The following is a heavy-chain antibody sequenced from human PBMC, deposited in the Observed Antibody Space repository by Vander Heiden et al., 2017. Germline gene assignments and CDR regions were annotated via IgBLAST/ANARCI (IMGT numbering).Heavy chain of an antibody. CDR2: ISGSGGST. CDR3: AKGRPYDYVWGSYRSDAFDI. V-gene: IGHV3-23*01. D-gene: IGHD3-16*02. Sequence: VQLLESGGGFVQPGGSLRLSCAASAFTFSSDAMSWVPRAPGKGLEWVSAISGSGGSTYYAHSVKGRFTISRDKSKNTLYLQMNSLRAEDTAVYYCAKGRPYDYVWGSYRSDAFDIWGQGTMVTVSS. J-gene: IGHJ3*02. CDR1: AFTFSSDA.